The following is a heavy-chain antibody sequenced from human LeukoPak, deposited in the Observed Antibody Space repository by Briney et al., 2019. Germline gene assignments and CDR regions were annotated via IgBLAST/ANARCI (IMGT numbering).Heavy chain of an antibody. CDR3: ARGDLGDGFGGGYFDY. J-gene: IGHJ4*02. V-gene: IGHV4-39*07. CDR1: GGSISSSSYY. D-gene: IGHD3-10*01. Sequence: SETLSLTCTVSGGSISSSSYYWGWIRQPPGKGLEWIGSIYYSGSTYYNPSLKSRVTISVDTSKNQFSLKLSSVTAADTAVYYCARGDLGDGFGGGYFDYWGQGTLVTVSS. CDR2: IYYSGST.